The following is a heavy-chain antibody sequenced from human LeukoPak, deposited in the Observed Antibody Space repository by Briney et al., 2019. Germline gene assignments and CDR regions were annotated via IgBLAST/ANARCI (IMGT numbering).Heavy chain of an antibody. Sequence: GGPLRLSCAASGFPFSSYSMSWVRQAPGKGLEWVSSISSSSSYIYYADSVKGRFTISRDNAKNSLYLQMNSLRAEDTAVCYCAREPDGLATKRPFDYWGQGTLVTVSS. D-gene: IGHD5-12*01. CDR1: GFPFSSYS. CDR3: AREPDGLATKRPFDY. CDR2: ISSSSSYI. V-gene: IGHV3-21*01. J-gene: IGHJ4*02.